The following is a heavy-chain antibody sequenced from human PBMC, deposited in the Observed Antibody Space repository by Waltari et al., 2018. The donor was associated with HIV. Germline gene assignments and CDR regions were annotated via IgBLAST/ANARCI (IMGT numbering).Heavy chain of an antibody. J-gene: IGHJ5*02. CDR2: ITGSSSSI. CDR3: VRGLTYCGGDCSVGH. CDR1: GFTFSSYS. Sequence: GGLVRPGGSLRLSCAASGFTFSSYSMNWVRQAPGKGLEWISAITGSSSSIYYADSVKGRFTISRDNPKNSLYLQMNSLRDEDTAVYYCVRGLTYCGGDCSVGHWGQGTLVTVSS. V-gene: IGHV3-21*01. D-gene: IGHD2-21*02.